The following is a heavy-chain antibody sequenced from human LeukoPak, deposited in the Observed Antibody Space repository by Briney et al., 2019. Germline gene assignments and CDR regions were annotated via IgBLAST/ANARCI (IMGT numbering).Heavy chain of an antibody. Sequence: SETLSLTCTVSGYSISSGYYWGWIRQPPGKGLEWIGSIYHSGSTYYNPSLKSRVTISVDTSKNQFSLKLSSVTAADTAVYYCARGGSYFSFDYWGQGTLVTVSS. V-gene: IGHV4-38-2*02. D-gene: IGHD1-26*01. CDR2: IYHSGST. J-gene: IGHJ4*02. CDR1: GYSISSGYY. CDR3: ARGGSYFSFDY.